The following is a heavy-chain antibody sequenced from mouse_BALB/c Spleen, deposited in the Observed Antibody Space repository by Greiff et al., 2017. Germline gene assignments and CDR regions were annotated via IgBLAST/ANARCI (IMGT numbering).Heavy chain of an antibody. J-gene: IGHJ2*01. Sequence: QVQLKQSGAELVKPGASVKLSCKASGYTFTSYWMHWVKQRPGQGLEWIGEINPSNGRTNYNEKFKSKATLTVDKSSSTAYMQLSSLTSEDSAVYYCASWDYFDYWGQGTTLTVSS. CDR2: INPSNGRT. CDR3: ASWDYFDY. CDR1: GYTFTSYW. V-gene: IGHV1S81*02. D-gene: IGHD4-1*01.